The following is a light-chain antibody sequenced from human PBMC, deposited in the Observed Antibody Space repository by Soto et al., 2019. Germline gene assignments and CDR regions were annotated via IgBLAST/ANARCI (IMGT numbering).Light chain of an antibody. CDR1: QTVRSSY. Sequence: EIVLTQSPGTLSLSSGDRATLSCRASQTVRSSYLAWYQQKPGQPPRLLIYGASTRATGIPDRFSGSGSGTDFSLTITRLEPEDSAVYYCQQYGSSPWKFGQGTKVEI. CDR3: QQYGSSPWK. V-gene: IGKV3-20*01. J-gene: IGKJ1*01. CDR2: GAS.